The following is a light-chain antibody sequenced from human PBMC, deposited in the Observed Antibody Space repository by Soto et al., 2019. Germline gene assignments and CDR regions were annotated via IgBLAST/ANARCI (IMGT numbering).Light chain of an antibody. V-gene: IGLV2-14*01. CDR3: SSYTTTSTLVV. CDR1: NSDVGDSNY. J-gene: IGLJ3*02. Sequence: QSALTQPASVSGSPGQSITISCTGTNSDVGDSNYVSWYQQYPGKAPKLIIYEVTSRPSGVSNRFSGSKSGNTASLTISGLQAEDEADYYCSSYTTTSTLVVFGGGTQLTVL. CDR2: EVT.